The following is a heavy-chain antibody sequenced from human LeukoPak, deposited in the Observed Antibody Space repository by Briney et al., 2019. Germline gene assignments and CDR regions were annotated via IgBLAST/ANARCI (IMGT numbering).Heavy chain of an antibody. J-gene: IGHJ5*02. Sequence: ASVKVSCKASGYTFTSYGISWVRQAPGQGLEWIGWINPNSGGTNYAQKFQGRVTMTRDTSISTAYMELSRLRSDDTAVYYCARDQQQLPYNWFDPWGQGTLVTVSS. D-gene: IGHD6-13*01. CDR3: ARDQQQLPYNWFDP. V-gene: IGHV1-2*02. CDR2: INPNSGGT. CDR1: GYTFTSYG.